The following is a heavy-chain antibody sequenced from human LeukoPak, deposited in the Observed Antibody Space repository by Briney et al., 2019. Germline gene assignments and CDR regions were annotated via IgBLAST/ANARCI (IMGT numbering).Heavy chain of an antibody. D-gene: IGHD6-19*01. V-gene: IGHV3-53*01. Sequence: GGSLRLSCAASGFTVSSNYMSWVRQAPGKGLEWASVIYSGGSTYYADSVKGRFTISRDNSKNTLYLQMNSLRAEDTAVYYCARVQSGWQWLDYYYMDVWGKGTTVTVSS. J-gene: IGHJ6*03. CDR3: ARVQSGWQWLDYYYMDV. CDR1: GFTVSSNY. CDR2: IYSGGST.